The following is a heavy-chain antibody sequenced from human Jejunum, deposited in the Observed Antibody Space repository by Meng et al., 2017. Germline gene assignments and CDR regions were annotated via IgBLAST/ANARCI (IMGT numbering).Heavy chain of an antibody. D-gene: IGHD3-16*01. Sequence: GESLKISCAASGFIFSGYWMNWIRQAPGKGLEWVANINPDGTYELYVDSLKGRFTISRDNSKNSLDLQLNSLRVEDTAIYYCVRHGGYGDYWGQGTQVTVSS. J-gene: IGHJ4*02. CDR2: INPDGTYE. CDR3: VRHGGYGDY. CDR1: GFIFSGYW. V-gene: IGHV3-7*01.